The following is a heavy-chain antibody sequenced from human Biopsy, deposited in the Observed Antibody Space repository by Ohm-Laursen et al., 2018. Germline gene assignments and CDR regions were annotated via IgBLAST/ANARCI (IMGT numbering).Heavy chain of an antibody. D-gene: IGHD3-22*01. CDR1: GDSITRSY. Sequence: SETLSLTCPLSGDSITRSYWSWIRQSPGKGLEWIGSIFYRGSTHYKPSLKSRVNISVDTSKNQFSLKLNSVTAADTAVYYCARDYDTSGYYYVSWGQGTLVTVSS. CDR2: IFYRGST. V-gene: IGHV4-59*04. CDR3: ARDYDTSGYYYVS. J-gene: IGHJ5*02.